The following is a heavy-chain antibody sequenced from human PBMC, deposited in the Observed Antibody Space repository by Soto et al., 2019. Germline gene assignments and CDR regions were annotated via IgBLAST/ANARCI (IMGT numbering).Heavy chain of an antibody. CDR2: MKPNSGNT. Sequence: QVQLVQSGAEVKKPGASVKVSCKASGYTFTSYDINWVRQATGQGLEWMGWMKPNSGNTGYAQKFQGRVTMTRNTSISTAYMELSSLRSEDTAVYYCARGLYYGDYLVVRYFDYWGQGTLVTVSS. CDR3: ARGLYYGDYLVVRYFDY. CDR1: GYTFTSYD. D-gene: IGHD4-17*01. V-gene: IGHV1-8*01. J-gene: IGHJ4*02.